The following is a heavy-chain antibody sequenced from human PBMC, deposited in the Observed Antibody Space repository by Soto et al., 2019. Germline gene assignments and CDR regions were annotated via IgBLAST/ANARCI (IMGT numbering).Heavy chain of an antibody. CDR3: ARAGAATLSDY. D-gene: IGHD2-15*01. CDR2: IYYSGST. Sequence: SETLSLTCTVSGGSISSGDYYWSWIRQPPGKGLEWIGYIYYSGSTYYNPSLKSRVTISVDTSKNQFSLKLSSVTAADTAMYYCARAGAATLSDYWGQGTLVTVSS. V-gene: IGHV4-30-4*02. J-gene: IGHJ4*02. CDR1: GGSISSGDYY.